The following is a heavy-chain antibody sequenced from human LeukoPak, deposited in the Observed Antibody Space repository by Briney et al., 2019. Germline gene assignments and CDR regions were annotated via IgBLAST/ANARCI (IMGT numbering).Heavy chain of an antibody. Sequence: SESLSLTCSVSSDSISRSSYLWGWVRQPPGKGLEWIGDIYSNGHISYNPSLTIRAAISLDTSKNQFSLNLSSVTAADTAVYYCARRHYGSGNIDSWGQGTLVTVSS. J-gene: IGHJ4*02. V-gene: IGHV4-39*01. CDR3: ARRHYGSGNIDS. D-gene: IGHD3-10*01. CDR2: IYSNGHI. CDR1: SDSISRSSYL.